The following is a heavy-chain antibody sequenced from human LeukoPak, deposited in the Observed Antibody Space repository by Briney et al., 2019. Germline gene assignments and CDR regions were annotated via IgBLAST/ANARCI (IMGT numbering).Heavy chain of an antibody. D-gene: IGHD7-27*01. J-gene: IGHJ5*02. CDR3: ARDRLTGPVGANWFDP. V-gene: IGHV4-59*12. CDR1: GGSISSYY. Sequence: PSETLSLTCTVSGGSISSYYWSWIRQPPGKGLEWIGYIYYSGSTNYNPSLKSRVTMSVDTSKNQFSLRLSSVTAADTAVYYCARDRLTGPVGANWFDPWGQGSLVTASS. CDR2: IYYSGST.